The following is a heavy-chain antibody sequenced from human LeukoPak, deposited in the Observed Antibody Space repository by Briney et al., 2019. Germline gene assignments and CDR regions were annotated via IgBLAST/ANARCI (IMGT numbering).Heavy chain of an antibody. CDR3: ASGRGPADAFDI. Sequence: PGGSLRLSCAASGFTFNSCSMNWVRQAPGKGLEWVSYISSSSSTIYYADSVKGRFTISRDNAKNSLYLQMNSLRAEDTAVYYCASGRGPADAFDIWGQGTMVTVSS. CDR2: ISSSSSTI. CDR1: GFTFNSCS. V-gene: IGHV3-48*01. J-gene: IGHJ3*02. D-gene: IGHD2-15*01.